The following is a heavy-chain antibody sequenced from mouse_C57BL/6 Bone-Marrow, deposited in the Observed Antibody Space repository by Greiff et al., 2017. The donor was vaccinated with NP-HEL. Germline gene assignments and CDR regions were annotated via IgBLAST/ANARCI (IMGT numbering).Heavy chain of an antibody. CDR1: GYTFTSYW. Sequence: QVQLQQSGAELVKPGASVKLSCKASGYTFTSYWMQWVKQRPGQGLEWIGEIDPSDSYTNSNQKFKGKATLTVDTSSSTAYMQLSSLTSEDSAVYYCARRGYSNFFAYWGQGTLVTVSA. CDR2: IDPSDSYT. D-gene: IGHD2-5*01. J-gene: IGHJ3*01. V-gene: IGHV1-50*01. CDR3: ARRGYSNFFAY.